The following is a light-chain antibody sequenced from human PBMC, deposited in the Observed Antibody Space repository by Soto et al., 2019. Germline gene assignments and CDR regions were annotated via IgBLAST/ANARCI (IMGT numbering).Light chain of an antibody. V-gene: IGKV3-20*01. Sequence: IVLTQSPGTLSLSPGERATLSCRASQRVPTKYLAWFQQKPGQAPRLLMNDVSTSVTGFPDRFSGSGSETDFTLTISRLEPEDFAVYYCQHYGDSPSFGGGTKVDIK. CDR1: QRVPTKY. J-gene: IGKJ4*01. CDR2: DVS. CDR3: QHYGDSPS.